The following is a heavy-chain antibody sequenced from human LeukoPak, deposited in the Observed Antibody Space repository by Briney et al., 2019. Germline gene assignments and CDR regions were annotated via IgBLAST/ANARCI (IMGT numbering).Heavy chain of an antibody. CDR1: GFTVSSIH. V-gene: IGHV3-74*01. J-gene: IGHJ5*02. CDR2: IYVDGRTT. Sequence: GGSLRLSCAASGFTVSSIHMVWVRQAPGKGLEWVSRIYVDGRTTNYADSVKGRFTISRDNAKNTVYLEMNSLSVEDTATYYCIRDFRSADLWGQGTLVTVTS. CDR3: IRDFRSADL.